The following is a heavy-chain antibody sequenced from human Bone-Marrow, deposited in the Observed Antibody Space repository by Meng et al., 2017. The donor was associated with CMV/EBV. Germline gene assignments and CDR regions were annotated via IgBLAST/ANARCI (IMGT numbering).Heavy chain of an antibody. CDR1: GGSISSSSYY. CDR2: IYYSGST. CDR3: ARRAATDPYYFDY. J-gene: IGHJ4*02. V-gene: IGHV4-39*01. Sequence: SETLSLTCTVSGGSISSSSYYWGWIRQPPGKGLEWIGSIYYSGSTYYNPSLKSRVTISVDTSKNQFSLKLSSVTAADTAVYYCARRAATDPYYFDYCGQGTLVTVSS.